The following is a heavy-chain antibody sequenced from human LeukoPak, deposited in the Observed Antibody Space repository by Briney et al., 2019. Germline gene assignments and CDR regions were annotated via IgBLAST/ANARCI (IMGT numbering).Heavy chain of an antibody. D-gene: IGHD6-19*01. CDR3: ARDLVEQWLPTGFDP. J-gene: IGHJ5*02. Sequence: SETLSLTCTVSGGSISSSSYYWGWIRQPPGKGLEWIGSIYYSGSTYYNPSLKSRVTISVDTSKNQFSLKLSSVTAADTAVYYCARDLVEQWLPTGFDPWGQGTLVTVSS. CDR2: IYYSGST. CDR1: GGSISSSSYY. V-gene: IGHV4-39*02.